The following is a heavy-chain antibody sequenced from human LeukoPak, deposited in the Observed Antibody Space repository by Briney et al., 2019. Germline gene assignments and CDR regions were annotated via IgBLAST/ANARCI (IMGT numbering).Heavy chain of an antibody. CDR1: GFAFSSYA. Sequence: GGSLRLSCAASGFAFSSYAMNWVRQAPGKGLEWVTFISASGSSTHYADSVKGRFTISRDNSNNTLYLQINSLRAEDTAAYYCAKGAQYDFWSGYTLEYFDVWGKGTLVTVSS. CDR3: AKGAQYDFWSGYTLEYFDV. J-gene: IGHJ4*02. CDR2: ISASGSST. V-gene: IGHV3-23*01. D-gene: IGHD3-3*01.